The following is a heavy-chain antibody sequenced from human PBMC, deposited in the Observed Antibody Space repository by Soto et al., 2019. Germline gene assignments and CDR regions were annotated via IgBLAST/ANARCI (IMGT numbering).Heavy chain of an antibody. CDR1: GFTFSNYA. CDR2: FSSGGGGT. J-gene: IGHJ6*02. V-gene: IGHV3-23*01. CDR3: VIDLYDSSGYRQRYYYYYGMDV. Sequence: SLRLSCTASGFTFSNYAMSWVRQAPGKGLEWVSTFSSGGGGTYYADSVKGRFTISRDNSKNTLSLQMNSLRAEDTAVYYCVIDLYDSSGYRQRYYYYYGMDVWGQGTTVTVSS. D-gene: IGHD3-22*01.